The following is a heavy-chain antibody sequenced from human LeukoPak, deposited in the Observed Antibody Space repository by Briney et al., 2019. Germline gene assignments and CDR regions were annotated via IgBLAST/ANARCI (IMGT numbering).Heavy chain of an antibody. CDR1: ADSITSGY. CDR2: IYGIENT. CDR3: AGRGQRYFLD. J-gene: IGHJ1*01. Sequence: SETLSLTCTLTADSITSGYWSWIRQSPGKGLEWIGYIYGIENTDYNPSLKSRVTLSLDTSKNQLSLKLTAVSAADTAVYYCAGRGQRYFLDWGQGTLVTVSS. V-gene: IGHV4-59*08.